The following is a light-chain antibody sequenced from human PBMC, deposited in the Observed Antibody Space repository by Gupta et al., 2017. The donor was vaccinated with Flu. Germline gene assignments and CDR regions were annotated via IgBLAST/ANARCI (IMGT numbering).Light chain of an antibody. CDR1: RNINQW. J-gene: IGKJ3*01. CDR2: QAS. V-gene: IGKV1-5*01. Sequence: DVQVTQSPSALAAPLGARVSITCRASRNINQWLAWYQLTPGKPPRLLVYQASTWESGVPSRFRGGISGTDFVLTITNLQPEDVGTYYCQHDDYSPITFGCGT. CDR3: QHDDYSPIT.